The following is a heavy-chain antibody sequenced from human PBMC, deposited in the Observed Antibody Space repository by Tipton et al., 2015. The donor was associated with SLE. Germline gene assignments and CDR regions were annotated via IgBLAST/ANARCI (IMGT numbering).Heavy chain of an antibody. Sequence: QSGPEVKKPGASVKVSCKASGYTFTSYNINWVRQATGQGLEWMGWMNPNSGNTGYAQKFQGRVTMTRNTSISTAYMELSSLRSEDTAVYYCARGPRIAARPYYFDYWGQGTLVTVSS. V-gene: IGHV1-8*01. D-gene: IGHD6-6*01. CDR1: GYTFTSYN. CDR2: MNPNSGNT. J-gene: IGHJ4*02. CDR3: ARGPRIAARPYYFDY.